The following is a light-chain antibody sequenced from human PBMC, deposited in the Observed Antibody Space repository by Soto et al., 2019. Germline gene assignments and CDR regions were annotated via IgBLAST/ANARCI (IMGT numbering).Light chain of an antibody. CDR1: QSISTW. CDR2: KAS. V-gene: IGKV1-5*03. Sequence: DIQMTQSPSTLSASVGDRVTITCRASQSISTWLAWYQQKPGKVHKLLIYKASYLQSGVPSRFSGSGSGTEFTLTISSLHPDDFATYYCQQHNSYSRTFGQGTKVEIK. J-gene: IGKJ1*01. CDR3: QQHNSYSRT.